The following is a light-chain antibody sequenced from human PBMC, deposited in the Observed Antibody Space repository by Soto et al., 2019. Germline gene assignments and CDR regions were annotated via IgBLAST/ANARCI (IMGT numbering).Light chain of an antibody. V-gene: IGKV3-20*01. CDR1: QSVTTN. CDR3: QQYSASPRT. J-gene: IGKJ3*01. CDR2: SAS. Sequence: EIVLTQSPPTLSLSPGERATLSCRASQSVTTNLAWYQQKPGQPPRLLIHSASTRAPGIPDRFSASGAGTDFTLTISRLEPEDSAVYYCQQYSASPRTFGPGTKVDI.